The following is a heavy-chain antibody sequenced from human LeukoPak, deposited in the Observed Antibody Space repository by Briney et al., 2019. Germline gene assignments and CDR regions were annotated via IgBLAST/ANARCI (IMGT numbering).Heavy chain of an antibody. CDR3: ARASRSSSLGDY. J-gene: IGHJ4*02. Sequence: ASVKVSCKASGYTFTSYDINWVRQATGQGLEWMGWMNPNSGNTGYAQKFQGRVTMTRDTSISTAYMELSRLRSDDTAVYYCARASRSSSLGDYWGQGTLVTVSS. V-gene: IGHV1-8*01. CDR1: GYTFTSYD. D-gene: IGHD6-13*01. CDR2: MNPNSGNT.